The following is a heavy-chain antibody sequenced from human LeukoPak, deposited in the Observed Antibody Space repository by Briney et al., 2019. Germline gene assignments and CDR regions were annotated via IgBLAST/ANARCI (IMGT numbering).Heavy chain of an antibody. D-gene: IGHD2-2*01. V-gene: IGHV4-59*01. CDR3: ARDHSTSNYDY. J-gene: IGHJ4*02. CDR1: GGSISSYY. Sequence: SETLSLTCTVSGGSISSYYWSWIRQPPGKGLEWIGYIYYSGSTNYNPSLKSRVTISVDTSKNQFSLKLSSVTAADTAVYYCARDHSTSNYDYWGQGTLVTVSS. CDR2: IYYSGST.